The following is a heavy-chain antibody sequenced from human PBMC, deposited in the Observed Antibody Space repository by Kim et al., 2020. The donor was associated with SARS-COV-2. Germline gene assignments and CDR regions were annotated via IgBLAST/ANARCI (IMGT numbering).Heavy chain of an antibody. D-gene: IGHD3-9*01. CDR1: GFTFSSYW. V-gene: IGHV3-74*01. CDR2: INSDGSST. CDR3: ARPLRYFDWFPDDAFDI. J-gene: IGHJ3*02. Sequence: GGSLRLSCAASGFTFSSYWMHWVRQAPGKGLVWVSRINSDGSSTSYADSVKGRFTISRDNAKNTLYLQMNSLRAEDTAVYYCARPLRYFDWFPDDAFDIWGQRTMVTVSS.